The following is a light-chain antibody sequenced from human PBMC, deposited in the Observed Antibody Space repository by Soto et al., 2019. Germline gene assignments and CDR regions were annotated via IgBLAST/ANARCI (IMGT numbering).Light chain of an antibody. CDR1: QSVSSSY. CDR3: QQYGSSRT. Sequence: EIVLTQSPDTLSLSPGERATISCRASQSVSSSYLAWYQQKPGQAPRLLIYGASSRATGIPDRFSGSGSGTDFTFTISRLEPEDFAVYYCQQYGSSRTFGQGTKVEIK. CDR2: GAS. V-gene: IGKV3-20*01. J-gene: IGKJ1*01.